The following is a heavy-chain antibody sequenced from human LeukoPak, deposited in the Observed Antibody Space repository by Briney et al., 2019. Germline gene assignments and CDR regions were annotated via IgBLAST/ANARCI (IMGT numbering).Heavy chain of an antibody. CDR3: AGENARDGFNF. J-gene: IGHJ4*02. Sequence: GGSLRLSCAASGFTFSTYAMNWVRQAPGKGLEWVSAISGSGGTTYYADSVKGRFTISRDNSKNTLYLQMGSLRAEDMAVYYCAGENARDGFNFWGQGTLVTVSS. CDR1: GFTFSTYA. CDR2: ISGSGGTT. D-gene: IGHD5-24*01. V-gene: IGHV3-23*01.